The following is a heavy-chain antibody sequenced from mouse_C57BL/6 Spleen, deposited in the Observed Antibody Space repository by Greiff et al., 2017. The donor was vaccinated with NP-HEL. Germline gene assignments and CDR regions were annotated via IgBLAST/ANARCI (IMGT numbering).Heavy chain of an antibody. CDR2: IYPSIGYT. J-gene: IGHJ2*01. CDR1: GYTFTRYT. Sequence: VQLPQSGAALARPGASVKMSCKASGYTFTRYTMHWVKQRPGQGLEWIGYIYPSIGYTKYNQKCKDKATLTADKSSSTAYMQLSSLTSEDSAVYSCARDEVYYFDYWGKGTTLTVSS. CDR3: ARDEVYYFDY. V-gene: IGHV1-4*01.